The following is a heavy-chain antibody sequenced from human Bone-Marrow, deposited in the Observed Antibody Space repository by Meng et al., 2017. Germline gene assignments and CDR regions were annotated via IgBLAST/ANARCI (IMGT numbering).Heavy chain of an antibody. V-gene: IGHV3-74*01. CDR3: ARFTPFDY. CDR1: GFTFSSYW. CDR2: INTDGSST. Sequence: LVGAGGALVTPGGSLRLSCTASGFTFSSYWMHWVRQAPGKGPVWVSRINTDGSSTDYADSVKGRFTISRDNAKNTLYLQMNSLRAEDTAMYYCARFTPFDYWGQGTLVTVSS. J-gene: IGHJ4*02.